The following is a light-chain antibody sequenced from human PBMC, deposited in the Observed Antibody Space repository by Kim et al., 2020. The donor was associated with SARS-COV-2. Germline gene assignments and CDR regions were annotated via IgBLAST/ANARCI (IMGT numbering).Light chain of an antibody. J-gene: IGKJ1*01. CDR3: QQYSSSPAT. CDR1: QSVSSNY. V-gene: IGKV3-20*01. Sequence: SPGKRATHSCRASQSVSSNYLAWYQQKPGQAPRLLIYGASSRATGIPDRFSGSGSGTDFTLTITRLEPEDFAVYYCQQYSSSPATFGQGTKVDIK. CDR2: GAS.